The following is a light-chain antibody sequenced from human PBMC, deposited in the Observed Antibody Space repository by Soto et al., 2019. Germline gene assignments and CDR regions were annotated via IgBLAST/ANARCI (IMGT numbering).Light chain of an antibody. J-gene: IGKJ2*01. CDR3: QKYNSAPYT. V-gene: IGKV1-27*01. CDR2: GAS. Sequence: DIQMTQSPSSLSASVGDRVTITCRVSQGISNYLAWYQQKPGKVPELLIYGASTLQSGVPSRFSGSGSGTDFTLTISSLQPEDVATYYCQKYNSAPYTFGQGTRLEIK. CDR1: QGISNY.